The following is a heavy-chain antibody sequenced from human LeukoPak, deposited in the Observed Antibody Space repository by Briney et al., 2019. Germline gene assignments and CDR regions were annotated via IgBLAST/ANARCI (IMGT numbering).Heavy chain of an antibody. CDR1: GYTFAGYY. Sequence: ASVKVSCKASGYTFAGYYMHWVRQAPGQGPEWVGRINPNSGGTNYAQKFQGRVTMTRDTSISTAYMELSRLRSDDTAVYYCARRGYSYGYGMSLWGQGTLVTVSS. CDR3: ARRGYSYGYGMSL. D-gene: IGHD5-18*01. CDR2: INPNSGGT. V-gene: IGHV1-2*06. J-gene: IGHJ4*02.